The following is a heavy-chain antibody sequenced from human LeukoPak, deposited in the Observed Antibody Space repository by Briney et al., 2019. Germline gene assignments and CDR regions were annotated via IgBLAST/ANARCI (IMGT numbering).Heavy chain of an antibody. V-gene: IGHV3-53*01. D-gene: IGHD6-19*01. CDR1: GFTVSSNY. CDR3: ASDIAVAGALGYYYGMDV. CDR2: IYGGGST. J-gene: IGHJ6*02. Sequence: PGGSLRLSCAASGFTVSSNYMSWVRQAPGKGLEWVSVIYGGGSTYYADSVKGRFTISRDNSKNTLYLQMNSLRAEDTAVYYYASDIAVAGALGYYYGMDVWGQGTTVTVSS.